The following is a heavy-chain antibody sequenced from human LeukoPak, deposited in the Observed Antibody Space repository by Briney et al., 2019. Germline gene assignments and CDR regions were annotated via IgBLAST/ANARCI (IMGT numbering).Heavy chain of an antibody. CDR1: GFTFSSYG. CDR2: IRYDGTEK. V-gene: IGHV3-30*02. CDR3: ARVVIAARPHWFDP. Sequence: GGSLRLSCAASGFTFSSYGMHWVRQAPGKGLEWVAFIRYDGTEKHYTDSVKGRFTISRDNSKNTLHLQMSGLRPDDTAVYYCARVVIAARPHWFDPWGQGTLVTVSS. D-gene: IGHD6-6*01. J-gene: IGHJ5*02.